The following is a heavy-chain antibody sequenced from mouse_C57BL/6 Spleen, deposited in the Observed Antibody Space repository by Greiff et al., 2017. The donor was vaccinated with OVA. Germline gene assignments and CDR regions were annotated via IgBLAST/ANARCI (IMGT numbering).Heavy chain of an antibody. CDR1: GFTFSSYG. D-gene: IGHD1-1*01. J-gene: IGHJ3*01. Sequence: EVKLVESGGDLVKPGGSLKLSCAASGFTFSSYGMSWVRQTPDKRLEWVATISSGGSYTYYPDSVKGRFTISRDNAKNTLYLQMSSLKSEDTAMYYCARTTVVAEGAWFAYWGQGTLVTVSA. CDR2: ISSGGSYT. CDR3: ARTTVVAEGAWFAY. V-gene: IGHV5-6*01.